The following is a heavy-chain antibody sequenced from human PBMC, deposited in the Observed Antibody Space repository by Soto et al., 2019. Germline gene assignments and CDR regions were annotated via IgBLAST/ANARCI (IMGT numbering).Heavy chain of an antibody. CDR3: ARHNYGSGSTYFDY. CDR1: GGSISSYY. D-gene: IGHD3-10*01. Sequence: SETLSLTCTVSGGSISSYYWSWIRQPPGKGLEWIGYIYYSGSTNYNPSLKSRVTISVDTSKNQFSLKLNSMTAADTSVYYCARHNYGSGSTYFDYWGQGTLVTVAS. CDR2: IYYSGST. J-gene: IGHJ4*02. V-gene: IGHV4-59*08.